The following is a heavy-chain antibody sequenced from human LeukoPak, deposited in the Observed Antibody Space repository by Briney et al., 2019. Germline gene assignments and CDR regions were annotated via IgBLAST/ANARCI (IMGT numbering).Heavy chain of an antibody. CDR3: ARQVAGYCSGGDCYPI. Sequence: GGSLRLSCAASGFTFSDYSMNWVRQAPGKGLERISYISGRSSTIYYADSVKGRFTISRDNAKTSLYLQMNSLRDEDTAVYYCARQVAGYCSGGDCYPIWGQGTMVTVSS. CDR1: GFTFSDYS. D-gene: IGHD2-15*01. V-gene: IGHV3-48*02. J-gene: IGHJ3*02. CDR2: ISGRSSTI.